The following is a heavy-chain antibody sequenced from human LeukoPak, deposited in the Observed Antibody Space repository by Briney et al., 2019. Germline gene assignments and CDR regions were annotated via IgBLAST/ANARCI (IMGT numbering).Heavy chain of an antibody. J-gene: IGHJ6*03. CDR1: GGYISSTSYY. CDR3: ARVLRKGPYGDGGYFYYYMDV. V-gene: IGHV4-39*07. D-gene: IGHD4-17*01. Sequence: PSETLSLTCTVSGGYISSTSYYWGWIRQPPGKGLEWIGIIYNRGSTDYNPSLKSRVTISVDTSKNQFSLQLNSVTPEDTAVYYCARVLRKGPYGDGGYFYYYMDVWGKGTTVTVSS. CDR2: IYNRGST.